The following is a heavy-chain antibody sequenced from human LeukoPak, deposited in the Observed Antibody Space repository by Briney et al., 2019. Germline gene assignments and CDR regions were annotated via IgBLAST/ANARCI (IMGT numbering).Heavy chain of an antibody. V-gene: IGHV3-15*01. CDR3: TSHAAFAP. CDR1: GITFNNAW. J-gene: IGHJ5*02. CDR2: IKSKNVGGTT. Sequence: GGSLRLSCAASGITFNNAWMNWVSQAQGKGLEWVGRIKSKNVGGTTDYAAPVKGRFTISRDDSKNTVYLQMNSLKIEDTAVYYCTSHAAFAPWGQGTLVTVSS.